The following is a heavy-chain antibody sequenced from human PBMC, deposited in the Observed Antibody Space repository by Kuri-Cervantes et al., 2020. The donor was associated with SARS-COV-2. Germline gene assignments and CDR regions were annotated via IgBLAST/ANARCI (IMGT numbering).Heavy chain of an antibody. V-gene: IGHV3-21*01. J-gene: IGHJ4*02. CDR1: GFTFDDYG. CDR2: ISSSSSYI. Sequence: GESLKISCVASGFTFDDYGMNWVRQAPGKGLEWVSSISSSSSYIYYADSVKGRFTISRDNAKNSLYLQMNSLRAEDTAVYYCARRNDFWSGAYFDYWGQGTLVTVSS. CDR3: ARRNDFWSGAYFDY. D-gene: IGHD3-3*01.